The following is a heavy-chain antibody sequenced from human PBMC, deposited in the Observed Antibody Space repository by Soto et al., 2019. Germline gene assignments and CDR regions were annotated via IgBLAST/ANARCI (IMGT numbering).Heavy chain of an antibody. J-gene: IGHJ4*02. CDR3: AGMFWFGDLLFDY. Sequence: ASVKVSCKASGYTFTSYGISWVRQAPGQGLEWMGWISAYNGNTNYAQKLQGRVTMSLDTSKNQYSLRLSSVTAADTAVYFCAGMFWFGDLLFDYWGPGTLVTVSS. CDR1: GYTFTSYG. V-gene: IGHV1-18*01. CDR2: ISAYNGNT. D-gene: IGHD3-10*01.